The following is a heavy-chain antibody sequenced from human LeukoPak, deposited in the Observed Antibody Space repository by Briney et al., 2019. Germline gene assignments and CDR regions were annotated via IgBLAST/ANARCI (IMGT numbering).Heavy chain of an antibody. J-gene: IGHJ4*02. D-gene: IGHD1-26*01. CDR2: ISSSGSTI. CDR3: ARVVGDPDLLDYFDY. Sequence: GGPLRLSCAASGFTFSDYYMSWIRQAPGKGLEWVSYISSSGSTIYYADSVKGRFTISRDNAKNSLYLQMNSLRAEDTAVYYCARVVGDPDLLDYFDYWGQGTLVTVSS. V-gene: IGHV3-11*01. CDR1: GFTFSDYY.